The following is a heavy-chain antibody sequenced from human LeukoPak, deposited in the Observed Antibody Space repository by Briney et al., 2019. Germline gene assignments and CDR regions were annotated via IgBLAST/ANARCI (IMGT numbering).Heavy chain of an antibody. D-gene: IGHD4-23*01. V-gene: IGHV1-18*01. CDR1: GYTFTNYA. Sequence: ASVKVSCKASGYTFTNYAISWVRQAPGQGLEWMGWISAYNGNTNYTQKLQGRVTMTTDTSASTAYMGLRSLRSDDTAVYFCARVGYGGNFFDYWGQGTLVTVSS. CDR2: ISAYNGNT. CDR3: ARVGYGGNFFDY. J-gene: IGHJ4*02.